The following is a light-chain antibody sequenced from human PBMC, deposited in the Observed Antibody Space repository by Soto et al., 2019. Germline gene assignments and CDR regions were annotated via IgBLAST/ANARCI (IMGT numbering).Light chain of an antibody. Sequence: DIQMTQSPSSLSASVGDRVTITCRASQSISVHLNWYQQKPGKVPKLLIYAASNLQSGVPSSFRGSGSETDFALPISSLQPEDFATYYCQQSYITPYTFGQGTKLQIK. CDR2: AAS. CDR1: QSISVH. V-gene: IGKV1-39*01. J-gene: IGKJ2*01. CDR3: QQSYITPYT.